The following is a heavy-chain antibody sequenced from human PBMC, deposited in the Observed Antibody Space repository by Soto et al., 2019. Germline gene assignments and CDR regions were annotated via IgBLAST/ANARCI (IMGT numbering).Heavy chain of an antibody. J-gene: IGHJ6*03. CDR3: ARDNPEVLDDYYYYYMDV. Sequence: PSETLCVTWTVSGGSISSGGYYWSWIRQHPGKGLEWIGYIYYSGSTYYNPSLKSRVTISVDTSKNQFSLKLSSVTAADTAVYYCARDNPEVLDDYYYYYMDVWGKGTTVTVSS. CDR1: GGSISSGGYY. V-gene: IGHV4-31*02. D-gene: IGHD1-26*01. CDR2: IYYSGST.